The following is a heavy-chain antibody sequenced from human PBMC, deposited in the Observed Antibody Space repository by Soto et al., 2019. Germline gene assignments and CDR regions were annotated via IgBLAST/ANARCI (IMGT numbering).Heavy chain of an antibody. J-gene: IGHJ6*02. Sequence: PGESLKISCKGSGYSFTSYWISWVRQMPGKGLEWMGRIDPSDSYTNYSPSFQGHVTISADKSISTAYLQWSSLKASDTAMYYCASYLVAATQGRSYYYYGIDGWGQRTTVTFSS. CDR2: IDPSDSYT. V-gene: IGHV5-10-1*01. CDR3: ASYLVAATQGRSYYYYGIDG. D-gene: IGHD2-15*01. CDR1: GYSFTSYW.